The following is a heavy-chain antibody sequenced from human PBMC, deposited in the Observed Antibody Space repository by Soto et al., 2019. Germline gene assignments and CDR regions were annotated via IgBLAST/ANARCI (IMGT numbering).Heavy chain of an antibody. J-gene: IGHJ4*02. Sequence: VQLVESGGGLIQPGGSLRLSCAASGLSVSTNYMIWVRQAPGKGLEWVSVVYSDGNTYYADSVKGRFTVSRDNSKNTVYLQMDGLRAEDTAVYFCAREVNCNYGGGKDYLDYWGQGTLVTVSS. D-gene: IGHD1-7*01. CDR3: AREVNCNYGGGKDYLDY. V-gene: IGHV3-53*02. CDR1: GLSVSTNY. CDR2: VYSDGNT.